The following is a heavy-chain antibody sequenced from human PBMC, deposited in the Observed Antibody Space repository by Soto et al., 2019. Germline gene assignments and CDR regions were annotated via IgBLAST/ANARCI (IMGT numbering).Heavy chain of an antibody. V-gene: IGHV3-30*03. CDR3: ARDPDLSGYYSYFDY. J-gene: IGHJ4*02. Sequence: GSLRLSCAASGFTFSSYGIHWVHQAPGKGLEWVAVISYDGSNKYYADSVKGRFTISRDNSKNTLYLQMNSLRVEDTAVYYCARDPDLSGYYSYFDYWGQGTLVTVSS. CDR1: GFTFSSYG. CDR2: ISYDGSNK. D-gene: IGHD3-22*01.